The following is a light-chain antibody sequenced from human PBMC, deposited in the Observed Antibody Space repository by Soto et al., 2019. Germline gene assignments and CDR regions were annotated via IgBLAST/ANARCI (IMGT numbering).Light chain of an antibody. Sequence: ELVLTQSPGTLSLSPGERATLSCRASQGVSSNYLAWYQQKPGQAPRLLIYDTSSRATDIPDRFSGSGSGTDFTRTSSRREPEDSAVYYFQQYASAWTLGQGTQVEIK. J-gene: IGKJ1*01. CDR1: QGVSSNY. CDR3: QQYASAWT. V-gene: IGKV3-20*01. CDR2: DTS.